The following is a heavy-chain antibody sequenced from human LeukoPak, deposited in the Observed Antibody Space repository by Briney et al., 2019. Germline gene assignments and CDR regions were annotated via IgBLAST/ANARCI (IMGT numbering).Heavy chain of an antibody. CDR1: GYTFTSYY. CDR3: ARAAGDTYGYRYCFDH. Sequence: AAVKVSCKASGYTFTSYYIHLLRQAPAQGLEWVGLINPNGGNTNYAQQFQGRVSMTRDTSTSTVYMELSSLRSEDTAVYYCARAAGDTYGYRYCFDHWDQGTLVTVSS. J-gene: IGHJ4*02. V-gene: IGHV1-46*01. CDR2: INPNGGNT. D-gene: IGHD5-18*01.